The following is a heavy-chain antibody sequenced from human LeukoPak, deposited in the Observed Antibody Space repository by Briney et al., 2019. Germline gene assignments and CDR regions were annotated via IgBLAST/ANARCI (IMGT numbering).Heavy chain of an antibody. Sequence: SETLSLTCGVSGYSISRGYYWAWIRQPPGKGLEWIGTIYHTGSTYYTPSLGSRVTISVDSPKNEFSLNLHSVPAANPAVYYCARAGWIITSGIDYWGQGALVTVSS. CDR1: GYSISRGYY. CDR3: ARAGWIITSGIDY. J-gene: IGHJ4*02. V-gene: IGHV4-38-2*01. D-gene: IGHD3-10*01. CDR2: IYHTGST.